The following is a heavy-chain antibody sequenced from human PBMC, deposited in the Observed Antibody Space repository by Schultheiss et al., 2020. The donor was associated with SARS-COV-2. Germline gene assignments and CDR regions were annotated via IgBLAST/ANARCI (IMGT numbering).Heavy chain of an antibody. J-gene: IGHJ5*02. D-gene: IGHD3-16*01. V-gene: IGHV4-59*01. CDR2: IYYSGST. CDR1: GGSISSYY. Sequence: SETLSLTCTVSGGSISSYYWSWIRQPPGKGLEWIGYIYYSGSTNYNPSLKSRVTISLDTSKNQFSLKLSSVTAADTAVYYCARVRRGGNWFDPWGQGTLVTVSS. CDR3: ARVRRGGNWFDP.